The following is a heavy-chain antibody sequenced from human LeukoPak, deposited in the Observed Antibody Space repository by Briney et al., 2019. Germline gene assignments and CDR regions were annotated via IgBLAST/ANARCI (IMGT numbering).Heavy chain of an antibody. CDR2: ISGSGGST. V-gene: IGHV3-23*01. J-gene: IGHJ4*02. CDR1: GFTFSSYW. CDR3: AKGSEWELLQSFFDY. D-gene: IGHD1-26*01. Sequence: PGGSLRLSCAASGFTFSSYWMSWVRQAPGKGLEWVSAISGSGGSTYYADSVKGRFTISRDNSKNTLYLQMNSLRAEDTAVYYCAKGSEWELLQSFFDYWGQGTLVTVSS.